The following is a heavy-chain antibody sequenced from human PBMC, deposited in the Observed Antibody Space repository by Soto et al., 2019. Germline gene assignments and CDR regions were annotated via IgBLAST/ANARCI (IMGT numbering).Heavy chain of an antibody. CDR2: IYYSGST. CDR3: ARDRTAESSSSGNWFGP. D-gene: IGHD6-13*01. J-gene: IGHJ5*02. V-gene: IGHV4-61*01. Sequence: QVQLQESGPGLVKPSETLSLTCTVSGGSVSSGSYYWSWIRQPPGKGLEWIGYIYYSGSTNSNPSLKSRVTTSVDTSKNQYSLLLSAVTAADTAVYYLARDRTAESSSSGNWFGPWGQGTLVTVFS. CDR1: GGSVSSGSYY.